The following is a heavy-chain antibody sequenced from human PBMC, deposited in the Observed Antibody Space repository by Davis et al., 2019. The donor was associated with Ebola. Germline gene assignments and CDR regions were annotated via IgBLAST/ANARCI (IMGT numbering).Heavy chain of an antibody. V-gene: IGHV3-53*01. CDR2: IYSGGST. Sequence: GESLKISRAASGFTVSSNYMSWVRQAPGKGLEWVSVIYSGGSTYYADSVKGRFTISRDNFKNTLYLQMNSLRAEDTAVYYCATAIAVAGGYYFDYWGQGTLVTVSS. CDR1: GFTVSSNY. D-gene: IGHD6-19*01. CDR3: ATAIAVAGGYYFDY. J-gene: IGHJ4*02.